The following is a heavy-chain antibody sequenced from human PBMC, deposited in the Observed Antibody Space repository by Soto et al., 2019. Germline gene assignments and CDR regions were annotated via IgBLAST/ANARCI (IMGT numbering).Heavy chain of an antibody. CDR1: GGSISGSTYY. Sequence: SETLSLTCTVSGGSISGSTYYWGWIRQPPGKGLEWIGSIYYSGNTYYSPSLKSRVTISVDTSKNQFSLKLSSVTAADTAVYYCAKERRYSFDALDLWGQGTLVTVSS. CDR3: AKERRYSFDALDL. J-gene: IGHJ3*01. V-gene: IGHV4-39*02. CDR2: IYYSGNT. D-gene: IGHD5-18*01.